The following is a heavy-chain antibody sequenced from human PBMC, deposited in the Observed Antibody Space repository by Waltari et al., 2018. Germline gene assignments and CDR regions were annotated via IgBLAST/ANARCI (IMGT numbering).Heavy chain of an antibody. CDR1: GFTFSNFA. V-gene: IGHV3-23*01. CDR3: AKMRRNLPRDIIDN. CDR2: TSASSGSK. J-gene: IGHJ4*02. Sequence: EVQLLESGGGLVQRGGSLRLSCAVSGFTFSNFAMSWVRHAPGKGLEWGAGTSASSGSKDYADSVQGRFTISRDNAKKRVYLQMNSLRAEDTATYYCAKMRRNLPRDIIDNWGQGTQVIIAS.